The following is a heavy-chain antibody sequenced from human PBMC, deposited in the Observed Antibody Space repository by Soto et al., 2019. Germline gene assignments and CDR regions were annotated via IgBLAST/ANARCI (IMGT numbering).Heavy chain of an antibody. CDR2: TYYRSRWYN. V-gene: IGHV6-1*01. J-gene: IGHJ4*02. CDR1: GDSVSSNNAA. CDR3: PRVDCSGGRCYPAYFDY. D-gene: IGHD2-15*01. Sequence: SQTLSLTCAISGDSVSSNNAAWNWIRQSPSRGLEWLGRTYYRSRWYNDYAVSVKSRMTINPDTSRNQFSLQLNSVTPEDTAVYYCPRVDCSGGRCYPAYFDYWGQGILVTVSS.